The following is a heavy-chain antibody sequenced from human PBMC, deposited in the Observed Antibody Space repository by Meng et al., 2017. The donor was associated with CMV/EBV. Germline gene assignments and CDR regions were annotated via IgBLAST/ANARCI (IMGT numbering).Heavy chain of an antibody. CDR3: AREYSSGWRRYYYYGMDV. D-gene: IGHD6-19*01. V-gene: IGHV3-30*04. J-gene: IGHJ6*02. CDR1: GFTFSSYA. CDR2: ISYDGSNK. Sequence: SLKISCAASGFTFSSYAMHWVRQAPGKGLEWVAVISYDGSNKYYADSVKGRFTISGDNSKNTLYLQMNSLRAEDTAVYYCAREYSSGWRRYYYYGMDVWGQGTLVTVSS.